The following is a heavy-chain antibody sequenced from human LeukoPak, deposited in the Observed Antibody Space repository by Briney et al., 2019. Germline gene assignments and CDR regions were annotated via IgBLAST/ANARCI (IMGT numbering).Heavy chain of an antibody. CDR1: GGTFSSYA. Sequence: SVKVSCKASGGTFSSYAISWVRQAPGQGLEWMGGIIPIFGTANYAQKFQGRVTITTDESTSTAYMELSSLRSEDTAVYYCARSHIAAAGTAAFDILGQGTMVTVSS. CDR2: IIPIFGTA. CDR3: ARSHIAAAGTAAFDI. D-gene: IGHD6-13*01. J-gene: IGHJ3*02. V-gene: IGHV1-69*05.